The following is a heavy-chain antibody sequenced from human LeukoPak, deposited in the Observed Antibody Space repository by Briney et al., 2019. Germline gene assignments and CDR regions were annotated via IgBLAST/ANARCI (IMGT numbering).Heavy chain of an antibody. CDR2: MNPNSGNT. V-gene: IGHV1-8*01. CDR3: ARTYYYDSSGYYNWFDP. J-gene: IGHJ5*02. D-gene: IGHD3-22*01. Sequence: ASVTVSCTASGYTFTSYDINWVRQAPGQGLEWMGWMNPNSGNTGYAQKFQGRVTMTRNTSISTTYMELSSLRSEDTAVYYCARTYYYDSSGYYNWFDPWGQGTLVTVSS. CDR1: GYTFTSYD.